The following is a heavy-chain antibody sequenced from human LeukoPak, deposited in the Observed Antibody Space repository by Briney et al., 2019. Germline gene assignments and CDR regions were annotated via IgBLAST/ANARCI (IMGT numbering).Heavy chain of an antibody. CDR1: GFNFDTYS. Sequence: PGGSLRLSCAASGFNFDTYSMNWVRQAPGKGLEWISYISPRGSTKNHADSVKGRITTSRDNAKKLMFLEMNSLRAEDTAVYYCVRDLPYGDVFDLWGQGTTVTVSS. CDR2: ISPRGSTK. J-gene: IGHJ3*01. V-gene: IGHV3-48*01. D-gene: IGHD4-17*01. CDR3: VRDLPYGDVFDL.